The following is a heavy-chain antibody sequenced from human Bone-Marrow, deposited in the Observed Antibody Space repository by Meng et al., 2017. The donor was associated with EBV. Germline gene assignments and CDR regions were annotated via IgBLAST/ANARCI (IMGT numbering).Heavy chain of an antibody. D-gene: IGHD3-3*01. CDR2: IYYSGST. Sequence: QLTRRGSGPGLGKTSETLSLTCTVSGGSISSSSSYWGWIRQPPGKGLEWIGSIYYSGSTYYNPSLKSRVTISVDTSKNQFSLKLSSVTAADTAVYYCARHYYDFWSGYYIDYWGQGTLVTVSS. V-gene: IGHV4-39*01. CDR1: GGSISSSSSY. CDR3: ARHYYDFWSGYYIDY. J-gene: IGHJ4*02.